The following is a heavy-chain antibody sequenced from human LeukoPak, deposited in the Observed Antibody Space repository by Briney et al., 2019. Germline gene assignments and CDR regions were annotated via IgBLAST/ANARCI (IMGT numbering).Heavy chain of an antibody. Sequence: GGSLRLSCAASGFTFSSYEMHWVRQAPGKGLEWVAVISYDGSNKYYADSVKGRFTISRDNSKNTLYLQMNSLRAEDTAVYYCARDPGGGYSFDYWGQGTLVTVSS. D-gene: IGHD1-14*01. J-gene: IGHJ4*02. CDR3: ARDPGGGYSFDY. V-gene: IGHV3-30*04. CDR2: ISYDGSNK. CDR1: GFTFSSYE.